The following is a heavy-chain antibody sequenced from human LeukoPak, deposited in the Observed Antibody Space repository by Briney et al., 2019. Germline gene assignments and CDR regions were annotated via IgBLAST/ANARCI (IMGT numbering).Heavy chain of an antibody. V-gene: IGHV5-51*01. CDR2: IYPGDSDT. Sequence: GESLKISCKGSGYSFTSYWIGWVRQMPGKGLEWMGIIYPGDSDTRYSPSFQGQVTISADKSISTAYLQWSSLKASDTAMYYCARPYCSSTSCDTYYFDYWGQGTLVTVSS. CDR3: ARPYCSSTSCDTYYFDY. D-gene: IGHD2-2*01. J-gene: IGHJ4*02. CDR1: GYSFTSYW.